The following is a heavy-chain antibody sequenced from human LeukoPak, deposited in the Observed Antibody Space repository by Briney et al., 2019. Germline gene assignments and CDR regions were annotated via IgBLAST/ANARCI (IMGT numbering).Heavy chain of an antibody. CDR3: ARRGHYYEDAFDI. D-gene: IGHD3-22*01. V-gene: IGHV3-21*01. J-gene: IGHJ3*02. CDR2: ISSSSSYI. Sequence: GGSLRLSCAASGFTFSSYSMNWVRQAPGKGLEWVSSISSSSSYIYYADSVKGRFTISRDNAKNSLYLQMNSLRAEDTAVYYCARRGHYYEDAFDIWGQGTMVTVSS. CDR1: GFTFSSYS.